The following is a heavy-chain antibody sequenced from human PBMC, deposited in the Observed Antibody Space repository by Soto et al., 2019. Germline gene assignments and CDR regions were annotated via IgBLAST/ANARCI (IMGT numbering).Heavy chain of an antibody. J-gene: IGHJ4*02. CDR2: IIPIFGTA. D-gene: IGHD3-22*01. CDR1: GGTFSSYA. CDR3: ARGGSGYFVYYFDY. Sequence: SVKVSCKASGGTFSSYAISWVRQAPGQGLEWMGGIIPIFGTANYAQKFRGRVTITADESTSTAYMELSSLRSEDTAVYYCARGGSGYFVYYFDYWGQGTLVTVSS. V-gene: IGHV1-69*13.